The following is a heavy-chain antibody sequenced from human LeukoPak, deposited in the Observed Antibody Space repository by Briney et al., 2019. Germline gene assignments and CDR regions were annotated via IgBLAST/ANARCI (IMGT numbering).Heavy chain of an antibody. CDR3: ARTIPRYSGRYSFDY. Sequence: ASVKVSCKASGYTFTGYYMHWVRQAPAQGLEWMGWINPNSGGTNYAQKFQGRVTMTRDTAISTAYMELSRQRSDDTAVYYCARTIPRYSGRYSFDYWRQGTLVSVSS. V-gene: IGHV1-2*02. D-gene: IGHD1-26*01. J-gene: IGHJ4*02. CDR1: GYTFTGYY. CDR2: INPNSGGT.